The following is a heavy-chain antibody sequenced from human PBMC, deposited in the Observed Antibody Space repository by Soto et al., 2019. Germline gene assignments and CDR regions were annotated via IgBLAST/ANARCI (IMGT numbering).Heavy chain of an antibody. J-gene: IGHJ6*02. D-gene: IGHD6-19*01. CDR2: ISGSGGST. CDR3: AKVGGWSSAGYYGMDV. CDR1: GFTFSSYA. V-gene: IGHV3-23*01. Sequence: GGSLRLSCAASGFTFSSYAMSWVRQAPGKGLEWVSAISGSGGSTYYADSVKGRFTISRDNSKNTLYLQMNSLRADDTAVYFCAKVGGWSSAGYYGMDVWGQGTTVTVSS.